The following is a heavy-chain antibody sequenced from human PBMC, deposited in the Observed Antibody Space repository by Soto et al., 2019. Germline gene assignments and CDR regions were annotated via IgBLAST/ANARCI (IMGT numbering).Heavy chain of an antibody. CDR2: IKTKSEGGPT. CDR3: TTGSVEGV. Sequence: EVQLVESGGGFIQPGGSLRLSCAASGLPISNSWMNWVRQAPGNGLEWVGRIKTKSEGGPTDYAAEVKGRFTVSRDDSKNTLYLQMNSLKTEDTAVYYCTTGSVEGVWGQGTTVTVSS. CDR1: GLPISNSW. J-gene: IGHJ6*02. V-gene: IGHV3-15*07.